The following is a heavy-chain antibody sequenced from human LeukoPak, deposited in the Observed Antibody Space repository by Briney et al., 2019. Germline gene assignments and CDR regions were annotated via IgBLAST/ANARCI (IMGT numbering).Heavy chain of an antibody. CDR1: GFTFSSYA. J-gene: IGHJ4*02. D-gene: IGHD2-2*01. CDR2: ISGSGGST. V-gene: IGHV3-23*01. CDR3: AKDRKPSSSLPAAHDY. Sequence: QSGGSLRLSCAASGFTFSSYAMSWVRQAPGKGLEWVSAISGSGGSTYYADSVKGRFTISRDNSKNTLYLQMNSLRAEDTAVYYCAKDRKPSSSLPAAHDYWGQGTLVTVSS.